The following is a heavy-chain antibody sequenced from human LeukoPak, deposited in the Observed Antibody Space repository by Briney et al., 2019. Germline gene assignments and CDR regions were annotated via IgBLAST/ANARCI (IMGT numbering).Heavy chain of an antibody. J-gene: IGHJ4*02. CDR2: IYTSGST. D-gene: IGHD3-22*01. CDR1: GGSISSGSYY. CDR3: AREVVVVPSGYFDY. Sequence: SETLSLTCTVSGGSISSGSYYWSWIRQPAGKGLEWIGRIYTSGSTNYNPSLKSRVTISVDTSKNQFSLKLSSVTAADTAVYYCAREVVVVPSGYFDYWGQGTLVTVSS. V-gene: IGHV4-61*02.